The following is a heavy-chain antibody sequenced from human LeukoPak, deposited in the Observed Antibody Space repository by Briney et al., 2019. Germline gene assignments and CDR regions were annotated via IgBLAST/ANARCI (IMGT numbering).Heavy chain of an antibody. CDR3: ARGHYTSDWYYFAY. V-gene: IGHV3-48*03. CDR1: GFTFTTYE. D-gene: IGHD6-19*01. Sequence: GGSLRLSCAASGFTFTTYEMNWVRQAPGKGLEWVSFISSSGSIIYYADSVQGRFTISRDNAKNSLYLQMNSLRAEDTAVYCCARGHYTSDWYYFAYWGQGTLVTVSS. CDR2: ISSSGSII. J-gene: IGHJ4*02.